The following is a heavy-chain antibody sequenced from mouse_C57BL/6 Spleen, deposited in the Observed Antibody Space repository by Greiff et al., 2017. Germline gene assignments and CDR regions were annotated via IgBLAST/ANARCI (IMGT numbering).Heavy chain of an antibody. V-gene: IGHV1-15*01. CDR1: GYTFTDYE. CDR3: TRGPYYSNRYWYFDV. Sequence: VKLQQSGAELVRPGASVTLSCKASGYTFTDYEMHWVKQTPVHGLEWIGAIDPETGGTASNQKFKGKAILTADKSSSTAYMELRSLTSEDSAVYYCTRGPYYSNRYWYFDVWGTGTTVTVSS. CDR2: IDPETGGT. J-gene: IGHJ1*03. D-gene: IGHD2-5*01.